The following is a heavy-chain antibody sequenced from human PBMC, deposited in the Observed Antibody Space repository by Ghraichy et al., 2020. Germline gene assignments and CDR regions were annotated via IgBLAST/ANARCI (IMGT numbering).Heavy chain of an antibody. CDR1: GGSISSYY. CDR3: ARLNGEGSTSCYGSPETDCYGMDV. Sequence: SETLSLTCTVSGGSISSYYWSWIRQPPGKGLEWIGYIYYSGSTNYNPSLKSRVTISVDTSKNQFSLKLSSVTAADTAVYYCARLNGEGSTSCYGSPETDCYGMDVWGQGTTVTVSS. D-gene: IGHD2-2*01. CDR2: IYYSGST. J-gene: IGHJ6*02. V-gene: IGHV4-59*08.